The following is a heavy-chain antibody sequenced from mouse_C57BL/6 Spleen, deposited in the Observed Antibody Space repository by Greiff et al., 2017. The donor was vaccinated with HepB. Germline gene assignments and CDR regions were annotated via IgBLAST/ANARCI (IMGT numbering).Heavy chain of an antibody. CDR2: IRNKANGYTT. D-gene: IGHD4-1*01. J-gene: IGHJ2*01. CDR1: GFTFTDYY. V-gene: IGHV7-3*01. Sequence: EVHLVESGGGLVQPGGSLSLSCAASGFTFTDYYMSWVRQPPGKALEWLGFIRNKANGYTTEYSASVKGRFTISRDNSQSILYLQMNALRAEDSATYYCARYLTGTGGYFDYWGQGTTLTVSS. CDR3: ARYLTGTGGYFDY.